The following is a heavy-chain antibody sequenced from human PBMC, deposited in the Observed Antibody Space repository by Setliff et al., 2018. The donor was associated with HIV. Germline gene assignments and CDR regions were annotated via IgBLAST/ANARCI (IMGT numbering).Heavy chain of an antibody. CDR3: AQGAIRDSGSHITTR. CDR1: GYTFTSYY. CDR2: INPSGGST. Sequence: GGPVKVSCKASGYTFTSYYMHWVRQAPGQGLEWMGIINPSGGSTSYAQKFQGRVTMTRDTSTSTVYMELSSLRSDDTAVYYCAQGAIRDSGSHITTRWGQGTLVTVSS. V-gene: IGHV1-46*03. J-gene: IGHJ4*02. D-gene: IGHD3-10*01.